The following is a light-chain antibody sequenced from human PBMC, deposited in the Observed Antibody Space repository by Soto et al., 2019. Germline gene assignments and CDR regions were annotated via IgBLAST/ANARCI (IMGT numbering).Light chain of an antibody. V-gene: IGKV1D-12*01. J-gene: IGKJ4*01. CDR1: QGISRW. CDR2: AAS. Sequence: DIQMTQSPSSVSASVGDRVTITCRASQGISRWLYWYQQKQGKAPNLLIYAASSLHSGVPSRFSGCGAETEFTLPISTLQPEDVAAYYCQQANSVPLSCGGGKKGALK. CDR3: QQANSVPLS.